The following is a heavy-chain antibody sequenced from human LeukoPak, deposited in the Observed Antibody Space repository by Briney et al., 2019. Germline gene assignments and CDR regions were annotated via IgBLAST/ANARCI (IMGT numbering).Heavy chain of an antibody. CDR1: GGSFSGYY. CDR3: ARVDYGSGSYYDY. V-gene: IGHV4-31*11. J-gene: IGHJ4*02. Sequence: TLSLTCAVYGGSFSGYYWSWIRQHPGKGLEWIGYIYYSGSTYYNPSLKSRVTISVDTSKNQFSLKLSSVTAADTAVYYCARVDYGSGSYYDYWGQGTLVTVSS. D-gene: IGHD3-10*01. CDR2: IYYSGST.